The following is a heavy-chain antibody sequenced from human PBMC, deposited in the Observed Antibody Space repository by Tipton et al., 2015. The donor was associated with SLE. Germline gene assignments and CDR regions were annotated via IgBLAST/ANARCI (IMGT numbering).Heavy chain of an antibody. CDR3: AKDSRPSGSDNNGMDV. V-gene: IGHV3-11*01. CDR2: ISPSGTTM. Sequence: SLRLSCATSGFTFGDYSMIWFRQAPGKGLEWVSCISPSGTTMYYADSVKGRFTISRDSAKNSLYLQMNSLRAEDTAVYYCAKDSRPSGSDNNGMDVWGQGTSVTVAS. J-gene: IGHJ6*02. CDR1: GFTFGDYS. D-gene: IGHD6-6*01.